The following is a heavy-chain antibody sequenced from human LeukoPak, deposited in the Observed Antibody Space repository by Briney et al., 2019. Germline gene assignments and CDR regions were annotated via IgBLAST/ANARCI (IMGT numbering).Heavy chain of an antibody. D-gene: IGHD6-13*01. CDR1: GFTFSSYE. CDR2: ISSSGSTI. Sequence: GGSLRLSCAASGFTFSSYEMNWVRQAPGKGLEWVSYISSSGSTIYYADSVKGRSTISGDNAKNSLYLQMNSLRAEDTAVYYCARDGIAAAVPGDYWGQGTLVTVSS. V-gene: IGHV3-48*03. CDR3: ARDGIAAAVPGDY. J-gene: IGHJ4*02.